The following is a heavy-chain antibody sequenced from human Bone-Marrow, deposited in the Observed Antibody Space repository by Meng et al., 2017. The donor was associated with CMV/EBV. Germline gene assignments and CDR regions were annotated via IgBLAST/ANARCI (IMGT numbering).Heavy chain of an antibody. Sequence: ASVKVSCKASGYTFTGYHLHWVRQAPGHGLEWMGWIDPNRGVTNYAQKFQGRVTMTADTSISTAYMELSRLRTDDTAVYYCESSTQADYTTNSRQGYYLDYWGQGTLVTVSS. D-gene: IGHD4-11*01. V-gene: IGHV1-2*02. CDR1: GYTFTGYH. CDR3: ESSTQADYTTNSRQGYYLDY. J-gene: IGHJ4*02. CDR2: IDPNRGVT.